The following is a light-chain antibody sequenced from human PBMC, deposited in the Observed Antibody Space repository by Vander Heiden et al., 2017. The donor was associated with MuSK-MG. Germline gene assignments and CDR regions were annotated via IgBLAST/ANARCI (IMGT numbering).Light chain of an antibody. CDR3: RLLNTYPYT. CDR1: QGISSY. J-gene: IGKJ2*01. V-gene: IGKV1-9*01. Sequence: DIQLTQFPSFLSASVGDRVTITCRASQGISSYLACYQQKPGKVPKLLIYAASTLQSAVPSRFNGSGSRIEFTLTVSSLLPEDFPTSFCRLLNTYPYTFGQGTKLEIK. CDR2: AAS.